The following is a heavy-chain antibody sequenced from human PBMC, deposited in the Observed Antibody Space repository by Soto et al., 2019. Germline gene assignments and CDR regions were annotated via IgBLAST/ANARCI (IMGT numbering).Heavy chain of an antibody. J-gene: IGHJ1*01. CDR1: GGTFSSYT. Sequence: QVQLVQSGAEVKKPGSSVKVSCKASGGTFSSYTISWVRQAPGQGLEWMGRFIPILGIANYAQKFQGRVTITADKSTSTAYMELSSLRSEDTAVYYCAVGDIVVVPAAIPPEYFQHWGQGTLVTVSS. D-gene: IGHD2-2*01. CDR2: FIPILGIA. V-gene: IGHV1-69*02. CDR3: AVGDIVVVPAAIPPEYFQH.